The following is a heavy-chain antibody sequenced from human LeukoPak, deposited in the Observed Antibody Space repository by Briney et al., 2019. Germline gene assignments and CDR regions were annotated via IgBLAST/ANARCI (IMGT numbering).Heavy chain of an antibody. CDR3: ARGFGITF. J-gene: IGHJ4*02. Sequence: PGGSLRLSCAASGFSFSSHWMSWVRQAPGKGLEWVANIKQDGSEKHYVDSVEGRFTVSRDNAKNSLYLQMNSLRADDTAVYYCARGFGITFWGQGTLVTVSS. V-gene: IGHV3-7*03. D-gene: IGHD3-16*01. CDR1: GFSFSSHW. CDR2: IKQDGSEK.